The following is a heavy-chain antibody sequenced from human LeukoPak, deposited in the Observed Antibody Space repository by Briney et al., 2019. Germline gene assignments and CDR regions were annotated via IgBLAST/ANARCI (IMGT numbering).Heavy chain of an antibody. D-gene: IGHD6-13*01. CDR3: ARGAAATY. Sequence: SETLSLTCAVSGGCISTYYWSWIRQPPGKGLEWIGYIHYSGSSNYNPSLKSRVTISLDTSKNQFSLKLSSVTAADTAVYYCARGAAATYWGQGTLVTVSS. J-gene: IGHJ4*02. CDR2: IHYSGSS. CDR1: GGCISTYY. V-gene: IGHV4-59*01.